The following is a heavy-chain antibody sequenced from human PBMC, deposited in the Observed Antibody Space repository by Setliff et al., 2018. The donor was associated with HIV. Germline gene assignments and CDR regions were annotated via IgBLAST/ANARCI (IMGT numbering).Heavy chain of an antibody. J-gene: IGHJ1*01. CDR3: SFNYYDSRDSYAP. CDR2: INQSGST. V-gene: IGHV4-34*01. Sequence: SETLSLTCAVDGGSFRGYYWSWIRQSPGKGLEWIGEINQSGSTKYNPSLKSRVTISEDAPKNQVSLKLRSVTATDTAQYYCSFNYYDSRDSYAPWGQGTLVTVSS. CDR1: GGSFRGYY. D-gene: IGHD3-22*01.